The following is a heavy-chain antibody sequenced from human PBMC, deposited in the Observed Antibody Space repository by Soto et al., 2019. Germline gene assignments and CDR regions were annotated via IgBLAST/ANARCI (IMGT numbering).Heavy chain of an antibody. CDR2: IYYSGST. J-gene: IGHJ6*02. CDR3: ARDVGAGGYSYPGYYYYYGMDV. CDR1: GGCISSYY. D-gene: IGHD5-18*01. V-gene: IGHV4-59*01. Sequence: PSETLSLTCTVSGGCISSYYWSWIRQPPGKGLEWIGYIYYSGSTNYNPSLKSRVTISVDTSKNQFSLKLSSVTAADTAVYYCARDVGAGGYSYPGYYYYYGMDVWGQGTTVTVSS.